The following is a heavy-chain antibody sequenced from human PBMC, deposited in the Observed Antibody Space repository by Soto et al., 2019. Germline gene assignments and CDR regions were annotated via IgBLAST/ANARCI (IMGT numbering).Heavy chain of an antibody. J-gene: IGHJ3*02. CDR2: ISAGGRSI. CDR3: ARSTPGNPFDI. V-gene: IGHV3-21*01. CDR1: GFSFTTYT. Sequence: GGSLRLSCAASGFSFTTYTMNWVRQAPGKGLEWVASISAGGRSIYYADSLKGRSTVSRDNAKSSLYLQMNSLRAEDTAVYYCARSTPGNPFDIWGQGTMVTVSS. D-gene: IGHD4-4*01.